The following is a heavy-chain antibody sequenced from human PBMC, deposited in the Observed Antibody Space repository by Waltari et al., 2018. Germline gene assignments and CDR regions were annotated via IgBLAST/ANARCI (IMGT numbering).Heavy chain of an antibody. CDR2: IYHSGST. D-gene: IGHD2-15*01. CDR1: GGSISSGGYS. CDR3: ARKLGYCSGGSCYGAGAFDI. J-gene: IGHJ3*02. Sequence: QLQLQESGSGLVKPSQTLSLTCAVSGGSISSGGYSWSWIRQPPGKGLEWIGYIYHSGSTYDNPSLKSRVTISVDRSKNQFSLKLSSVTAADTAVYYCARKLGYCSGGSCYGAGAFDIWGQGTMVTVSS. V-gene: IGHV4-30-2*01.